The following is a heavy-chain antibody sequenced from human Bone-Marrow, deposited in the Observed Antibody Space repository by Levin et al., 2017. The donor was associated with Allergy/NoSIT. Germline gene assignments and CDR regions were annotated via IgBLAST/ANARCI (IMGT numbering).Heavy chain of an antibody. CDR1: GGSINSYY. V-gene: IGHV4-59*08. Sequence: KPSETLSLTCTVSGGSINSYYWSWIRQSPGKGLEWIGHIYYSGSTNYNPSLKSRVTISVDTSKNQLSLKLSSVTAADTALYYCARHAYYYDSGSYQWGPFDPWGQGTLVTVSS. CDR3: ARHAYYYDSGSYQWGPFDP. J-gene: IGHJ5*02. CDR2: IYYSGST. D-gene: IGHD3-10*01.